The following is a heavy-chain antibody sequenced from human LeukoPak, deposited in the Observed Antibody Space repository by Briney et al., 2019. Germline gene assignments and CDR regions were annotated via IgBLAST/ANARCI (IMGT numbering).Heavy chain of an antibody. CDR2: INPNSGGT. Sequence: GVSVKVSCKASGYTFTDYYIHWLRPAPGQGLEWMGWINPNSGGTNYARKFQGRVTMTRDTSVTTAYMELSRLSSDDTAVYYCATETGIFGLTRPFYYYMDVWGKGTTVTVSS. CDR1: GYTFTDYY. CDR3: ATETGIFGLTRPFYYYMDV. D-gene: IGHD3/OR15-3a*01. J-gene: IGHJ6*03. V-gene: IGHV1-2*02.